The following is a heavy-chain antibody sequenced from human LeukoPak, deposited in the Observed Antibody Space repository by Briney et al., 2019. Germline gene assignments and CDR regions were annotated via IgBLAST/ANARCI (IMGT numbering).Heavy chain of an antibody. CDR3: AKDQDYYDSSGYCMDF. CDR2: IRYDGGNK. CDR1: GFTFSTYG. J-gene: IGHJ4*02. V-gene: IGHV3-30*02. D-gene: IGHD3-22*01. Sequence: GGSLRLSCAASGFTFSTYGMHWVRQAPGKGLEWVAFIRYDGGNKYYADSVRGRFTISRDSSNNTLYLQMNSLRPEDTAVYYCAKDQDYYDSSGYCMDFWGQGTLVTVSS.